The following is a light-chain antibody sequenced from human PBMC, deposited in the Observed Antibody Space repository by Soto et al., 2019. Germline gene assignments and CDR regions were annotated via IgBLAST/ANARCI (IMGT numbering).Light chain of an antibody. CDR1: QDISDD. CDR2: GAS. J-gene: IGKJ1*01. CDR3: LQNHNYPRT. Sequence: AIQMTQSPSSLSASVGDRVTITCRAGQDISDDVGWYQQTPGKAPKLLISGASRLQSGVPSRFSGSGSGAAFTLTITSLRPEDSATYYCLQNHNYPRTFGQGTKVEI. V-gene: IGKV1-6*01.